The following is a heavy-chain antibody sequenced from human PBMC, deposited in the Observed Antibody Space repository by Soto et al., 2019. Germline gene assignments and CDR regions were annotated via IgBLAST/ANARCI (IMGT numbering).Heavy chain of an antibody. CDR3: AKDPFTHYRMYWFDP. J-gene: IGHJ5*02. D-gene: IGHD2-8*01. Sequence: PGGSLRLSCAASGFTFISYAMSWVLQAPGKGLEWVSAISGSGGSTYYADSVKGRFTISRDNSKNTLYLQMNSLRAEDTAVYYCAKDPFTHYRMYWFDPRGQGTLVTVSS. V-gene: IGHV3-23*01. CDR1: GFTFISYA. CDR2: ISGSGGST.